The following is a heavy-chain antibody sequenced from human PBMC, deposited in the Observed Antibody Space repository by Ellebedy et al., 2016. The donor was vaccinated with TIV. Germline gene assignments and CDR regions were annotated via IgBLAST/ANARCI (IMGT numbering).Heavy chain of an antibody. CDR3: VWAGGFDY. CDR1: GFTFSDYY. D-gene: IGHD3-16*01. J-gene: IGHJ4*02. CDR2: ISSSSSYI. V-gene: IGHV3-21*01. Sequence: GESLKISCAASGFTFSDYYMSWVRQAPGKGLEWVSSISSSSSYIYYADSVKGRFTISRDNAKNTLYLQMNSLRTEDTAVYYCVWAGGFDYWGQGTLVTVSS.